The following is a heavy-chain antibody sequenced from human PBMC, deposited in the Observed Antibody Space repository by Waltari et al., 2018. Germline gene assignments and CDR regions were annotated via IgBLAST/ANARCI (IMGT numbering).Heavy chain of an antibody. Sequence: EVFLQQFGGGLVQPGGSLKLSCVVSGANIDSNYLNWLRQAPGKGLEWISVIFADGTTHYSDSVRGRFVISRDKSENTLYLQMNIVRPDDSSVYYCSRGGHPNSWGQGTLVTASS. J-gene: IGHJ1*01. V-gene: IGHV3-66*02. D-gene: IGHD2-15*01. CDR3: SRGGHPNS. CDR2: IFADGTT. CDR1: GANIDSNY.